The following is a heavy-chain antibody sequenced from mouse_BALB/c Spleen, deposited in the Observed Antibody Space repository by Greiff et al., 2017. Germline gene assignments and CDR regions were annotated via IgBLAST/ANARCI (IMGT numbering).Heavy chain of an antibody. Sequence: EVQRVESGGGLVKPGGSLKLSCAASGFTFSDYYMYWVRQTPEKRLEWVATISDGGSYTYYPDSVKGRFTISRDNAKNNLYLQMSSLKSEDTAMYYCARGGITTRFAYWGQGTLVTVSA. D-gene: IGHD2-4*01. J-gene: IGHJ3*01. V-gene: IGHV5-4*02. CDR1: GFTFSDYY. CDR2: ISDGGSYT. CDR3: ARGGITTRFAY.